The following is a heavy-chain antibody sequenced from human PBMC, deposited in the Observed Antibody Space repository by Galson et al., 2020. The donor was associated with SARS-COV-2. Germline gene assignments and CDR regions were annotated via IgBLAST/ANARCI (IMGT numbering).Heavy chain of an antibody. CDR1: GFTFGDYA. Sequence: GESLKISCTASGFTFGDYAMSWVRQAPGKGLEWVGFIRSKAYGGTTEYAASVKGRFTISRDDSKSIADLQMNSLKTEDTAVYYCTRDDFWSGYYSYWGQGTLVTVSS. CDR3: TRDDFWSGYYSY. V-gene: IGHV3-49*04. D-gene: IGHD3-3*01. J-gene: IGHJ4*02. CDR2: IRSKAYGGTT.